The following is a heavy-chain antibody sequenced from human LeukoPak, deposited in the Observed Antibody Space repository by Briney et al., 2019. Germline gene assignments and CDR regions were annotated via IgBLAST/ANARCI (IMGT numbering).Heavy chain of an antibody. CDR2: ISSSSRYI. V-gene: IGHV3-21*01. CDR3: ARGGDYGDYDSY. J-gene: IGHJ4*02. D-gene: IGHD4-17*01. CDR1: GFTFSSYS. Sequence: PGGSLRLSCAASGFTFSSYSMNWARQAPGKGLEWVSSISSSSRYIYYADSVKGRFTISRDNAKNSLYLQMNSLRAEDTAVYYCARGGDYGDYDSYWGQGTLVTVSS.